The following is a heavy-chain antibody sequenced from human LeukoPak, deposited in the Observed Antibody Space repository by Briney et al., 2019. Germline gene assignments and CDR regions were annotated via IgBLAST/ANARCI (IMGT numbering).Heavy chain of an antibody. D-gene: IGHD4-17*01. J-gene: IGHJ4*02. CDR2: INHSGST. Sequence: PSETLSLTCAVYGGSFSGYYWSWIRQPPGKGLEWIGEINHSGSTNYNPSLKSRVTISVDTSKNQFSLKLSSVTAADTAVYYCARAPYGDLRRFDYWGQGTLVTVSS. V-gene: IGHV4-34*01. CDR3: ARAPYGDLRRFDY. CDR1: GGSFSGYY.